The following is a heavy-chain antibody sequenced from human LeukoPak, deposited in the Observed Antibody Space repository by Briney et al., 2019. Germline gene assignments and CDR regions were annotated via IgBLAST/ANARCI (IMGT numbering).Heavy chain of an antibody. CDR1: GFTFSSYA. CDR2: ISGGGVTT. D-gene: IGHD1-1*01. V-gene: IGHV3-23*01. Sequence: PGGSLRLSCAASGFTFSSYAMTWVRQAPGKGLEWVSAISGGGVTTYYADSVKGRFTISRDNSKNTLYLQMNSLRAEDTAVYFCAKEGGYTNWYVDPWGQGTLVTVSS. J-gene: IGHJ5*02. CDR3: AKEGGYTNWYVDP.